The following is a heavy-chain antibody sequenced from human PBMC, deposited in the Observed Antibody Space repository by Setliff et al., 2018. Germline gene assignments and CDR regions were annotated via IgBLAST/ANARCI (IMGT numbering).Heavy chain of an antibody. V-gene: IGHV1-18*01. CDR1: GYSFTSFS. Sequence: ASVKVSCKASGYSFTSFSITWVRQAPGQGLEWLGWVSTYNGDTKSAQKFRGRVTMTTDTSTSTAYMELRSLTSDDTAVYYCARGGVAAAGKKGVFEHWGQGTLVTVSS. CDR3: ARGGVAAAGKKGVFEH. CDR2: VSTYNGDT. J-gene: IGHJ4*02. D-gene: IGHD6-13*01.